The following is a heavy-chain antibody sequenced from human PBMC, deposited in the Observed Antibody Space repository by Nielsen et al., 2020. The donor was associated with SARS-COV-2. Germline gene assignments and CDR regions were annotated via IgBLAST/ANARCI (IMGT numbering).Heavy chain of an antibody. CDR2: IYTDGSA. V-gene: IGHV3-66*01. D-gene: IGHD7-27*01. Sequence: GGSLRLSCAATGFTVSSNYMSWVRQAAGKGLEWVSVIYTDGSASYADSMKGRFTVSRDNSKNTVYLQMNSLRAEDTAVYYCARDNWGRMDVWGQGTTVTVPS. CDR3: ARDNWGRMDV. J-gene: IGHJ6*02. CDR1: GFTVSSNY.